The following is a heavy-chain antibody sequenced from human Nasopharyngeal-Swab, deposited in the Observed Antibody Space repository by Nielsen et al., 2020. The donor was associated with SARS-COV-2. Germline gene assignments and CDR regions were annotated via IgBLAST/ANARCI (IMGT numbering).Heavy chain of an antibody. CDR1: GFTFSNYW. Sequence: GESLKISCAASGFTFSNYWMSWVRQAPGKGLEWVANIKQDGSQKCYVDSVKGRFTISRDNAKNSLYLQMNSLRAEDTAVFYCARGETWGQGTMVTVSS. CDR2: IKQDGSQK. V-gene: IGHV3-7*04. CDR3: ARGET. J-gene: IGHJ3*01.